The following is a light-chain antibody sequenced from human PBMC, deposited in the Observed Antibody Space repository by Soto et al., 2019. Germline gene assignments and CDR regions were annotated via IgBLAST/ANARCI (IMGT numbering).Light chain of an antibody. CDR2: DAS. CDR1: QSVKNNY. V-gene: IGKV3-20*01. CDR3: QHYGSTPLT. J-gene: IGKJ4*01. Sequence: EIVLKQSPDTLSLSPGERATLSCRASQSVKNNYLAWYQQKPGQAPRFLIYDASSRATGIPDRFSGSGSGTHFTLTISRLEPEDFAVDYCQHYGSTPLTFGGGTKVDIK.